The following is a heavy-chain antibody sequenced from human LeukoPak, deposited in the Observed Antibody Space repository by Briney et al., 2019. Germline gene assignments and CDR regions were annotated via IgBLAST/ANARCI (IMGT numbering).Heavy chain of an antibody. V-gene: IGHV3-30*04. J-gene: IGHJ4*02. Sequence: GGSLRLSCAASGFTFSSYAMHWVRQAPGKGLEWVAVISYDGSNKYYADSVKGRFTVSRDNSKNTLFLQMNSLRAEDTAVYYCAKDGGLWVSAHWGDSWGRGTLVTVSS. D-gene: IGHD7-27*01. CDR2: ISYDGSNK. CDR3: AKDGGLWVSAHWGDS. CDR1: GFTFSSYA.